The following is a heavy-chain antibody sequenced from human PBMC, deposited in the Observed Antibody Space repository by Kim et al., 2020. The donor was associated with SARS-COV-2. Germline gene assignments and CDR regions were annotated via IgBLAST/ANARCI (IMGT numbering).Heavy chain of an antibody. Sequence: GGSLRLSCAASGFTFSSYWMHWVRQAPGKGLVWVSRINSDGSSTSYADSVKGRFTISRDNAKNTLYLQMNSLRAEDTAVYYCARDYAPGGYCSGGSCPYNWFDPWGQGTLVTVSS. CDR2: INSDGSST. J-gene: IGHJ5*02. CDR1: GFTFSSYW. D-gene: IGHD2-15*01. V-gene: IGHV3-74*01. CDR3: ARDYAPGGYCSGGSCPYNWFDP.